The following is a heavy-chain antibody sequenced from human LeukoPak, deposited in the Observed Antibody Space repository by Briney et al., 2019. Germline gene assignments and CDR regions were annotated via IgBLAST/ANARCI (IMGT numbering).Heavy chain of an antibody. V-gene: IGHV3-74*01. D-gene: IGHD5-24*01. Sequence: GGSLRLSCAASGFTFSNYMMHWVRQAPGKGLVWVSRIKSDGITITYADSVKGRFTISRDNAKNSLYLRMNSLRAEDTAIYYCTRVGYIDEGIDYWGQGTLVTVSS. J-gene: IGHJ4*02. CDR1: GFTFSNYM. CDR3: TRVGYIDEGIDY. CDR2: IKSDGITI.